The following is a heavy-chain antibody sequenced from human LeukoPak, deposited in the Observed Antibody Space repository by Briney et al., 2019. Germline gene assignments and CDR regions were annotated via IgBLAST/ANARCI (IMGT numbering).Heavy chain of an antibody. Sequence: PSETLSLTCTVSGGSISSYYWSWIRQPPGKGLEWIGYIYYSGSTSYNPSLKSRVTISVDTSKNQFSLKLSSVTAADTAVYYCARGDPDSSSWYYFDYWGQGTLVTVSS. CDR2: IYYSGST. V-gene: IGHV4-59*01. CDR1: GGSISSYY. CDR3: ARGDPDSSSWYYFDY. D-gene: IGHD6-13*01. J-gene: IGHJ4*02.